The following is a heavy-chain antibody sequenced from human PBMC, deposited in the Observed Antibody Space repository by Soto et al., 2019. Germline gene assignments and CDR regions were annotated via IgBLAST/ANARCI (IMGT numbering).Heavy chain of an antibody. CDR1: GFTFSSYA. D-gene: IGHD1-26*01. Sequence: EVQLLESGGGLVQPGGSLRLSCAASGFTFSSYAMSWVRQAPGKGLEWVSAISGSGGSTYYADSVKGRFTISRDNSKNTLYLQMNSLRAEDTAVYYCAKDPPATYSGSYHNDKLFDYWGQGTLVTVSS. CDR2: ISGSGGST. V-gene: IGHV3-23*01. J-gene: IGHJ4*02. CDR3: AKDPPATYSGSYHNDKLFDY.